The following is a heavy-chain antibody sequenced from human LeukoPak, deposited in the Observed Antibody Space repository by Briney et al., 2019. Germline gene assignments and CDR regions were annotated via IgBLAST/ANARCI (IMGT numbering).Heavy chain of an antibody. Sequence: VASVKVSCKASGYTFTGYYMHWVRQAPGQGLEWMGWINPNGGGTNYAQKFQGRVTMTRDTSISTAYMELSRLRSDDTAVYYCARQRLRFLAYGMDVWGQGTTVTVSS. CDR3: ARQRLRFLAYGMDV. CDR2: INPNGGGT. V-gene: IGHV1-2*02. CDR1: GYTFTGYY. J-gene: IGHJ6*02. D-gene: IGHD3-3*01.